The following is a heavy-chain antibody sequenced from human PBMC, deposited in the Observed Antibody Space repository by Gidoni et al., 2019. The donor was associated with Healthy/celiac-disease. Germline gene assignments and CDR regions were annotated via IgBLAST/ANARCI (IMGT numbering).Heavy chain of an antibody. J-gene: IGHJ4*02. V-gene: IGHV4-31*03. CDR2: IYYSGST. CDR3: ARLWIRGTIFGVVPPPYYFDY. CDR1: GGSISSGGYY. Sequence: QVQLQESGPGLVKPSQTLSLTCTVSGGSISSGGYYWSWIRQHPGKGLEWIGYIYYSGSTSYNPSLKSRVTISVDTSKNQFSLKLSSVTAADTAVYYCARLWIRGTIFGVVPPPYYFDYWGQGTLVTVSS. D-gene: IGHD3-3*01.